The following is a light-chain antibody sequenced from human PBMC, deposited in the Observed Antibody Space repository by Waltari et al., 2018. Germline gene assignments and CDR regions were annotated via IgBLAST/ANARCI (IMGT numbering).Light chain of an antibody. CDR2: YDD. Sequence: QSVLAQPPSVSEAPRQRVTISCSGSSSNIGNNAVTWYQQLPGKAPKLLIYYDDLLPSGVSDRCSGSKSGTSASLAISGLQSEDEADYYCAAWDDSLNGWVFGGGTKLTV. CDR3: AAWDDSLNGWV. CDR1: SSNIGNNA. J-gene: IGLJ3*02. V-gene: IGLV1-36*01.